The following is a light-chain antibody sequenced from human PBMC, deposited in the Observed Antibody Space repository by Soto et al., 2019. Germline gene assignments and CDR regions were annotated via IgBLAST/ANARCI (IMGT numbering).Light chain of an antibody. CDR3: QQFGASLTWT. V-gene: IGKV3-11*01. CDR1: QSVNSY. Sequence: EIVLTQSPATLSLSPGERATLSCRASQSVNSYLAWYQQKPGQAPRLLIYDASNRANGIPARFSGSGSGTDFTLTISRLEPEDVAVYYCQQFGASLTWTFGQGTKVEIK. CDR2: DAS. J-gene: IGKJ1*01.